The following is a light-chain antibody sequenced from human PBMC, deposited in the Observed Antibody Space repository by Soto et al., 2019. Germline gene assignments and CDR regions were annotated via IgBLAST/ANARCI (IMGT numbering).Light chain of an antibody. CDR2: GAS. Sequence: EIILTQSPGTLSVSPGETVTLVCRASQSVSVYLAWYQQKSGQPPRLLIHGASDRATGVPDRFSGSGSGTEFTLRISSLQSEDFGTYYCQQYKDWPPLTFGGGTRVDI. V-gene: IGKV3-15*01. CDR1: QSVSVY. CDR3: QQYKDWPPLT. J-gene: IGKJ4*01.